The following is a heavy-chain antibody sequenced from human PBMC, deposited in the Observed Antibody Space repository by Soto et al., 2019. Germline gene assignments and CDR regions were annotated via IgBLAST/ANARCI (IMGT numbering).Heavy chain of an antibody. CDR3: ARLKPYYDFWSGYSRPQVDYYYYMDV. D-gene: IGHD3-3*01. Sequence: QLQLQESGPGLVKPSETLSLTCTVSGGSISSSSYYWGWIRQPPGKGLEWIGSIYYSGSTYYNPSLKSRVTISVDTSKNQFSLKLSSVTAADTAVYYCARLKPYYDFWSGYSRPQVDYYYYMDVWGKGTTVTVSS. V-gene: IGHV4-39*01. J-gene: IGHJ6*03. CDR1: GGSISSSSYY. CDR2: IYYSGST.